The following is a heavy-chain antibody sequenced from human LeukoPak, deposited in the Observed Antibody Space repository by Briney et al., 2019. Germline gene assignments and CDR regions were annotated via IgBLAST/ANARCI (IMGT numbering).Heavy chain of an antibody. CDR3: ARQRMDYSSYFPGYFDS. CDR2: ISSGGSNI. D-gene: IGHD6-6*01. J-gene: IGHJ4*02. Sequence: PGGSLRLSCAASGFTFSSYTMNWVRQTPGKGLEWVSSISSGGSNIYYTDSIKGRFTITRDDARNSLFLQVNSLRAEDTAVYFCARQRMDYSSYFPGYFDSWGQGTLVTVSS. CDR1: GFTFSSYT. V-gene: IGHV3-21*01.